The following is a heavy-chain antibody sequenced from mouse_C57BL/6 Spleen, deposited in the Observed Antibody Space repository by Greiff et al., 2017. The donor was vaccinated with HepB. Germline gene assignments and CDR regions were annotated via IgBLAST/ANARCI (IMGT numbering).Heavy chain of an antibody. V-gene: IGHV1-64*01. Sequence: QVQLQQPGAELVKPGASVKLSCKASGYTFTSYWMHWVKQRPGQGLEWIGMIHPNSGSTNYNEKFKSKATMTVDKPSSTAYMQLSSLTSEDSAVYYCARPYYSNYGAMDYWGQGTSVTVSS. J-gene: IGHJ4*01. CDR1: GYTFTSYW. CDR3: ARPYYSNYGAMDY. D-gene: IGHD2-5*01. CDR2: IHPNSGST.